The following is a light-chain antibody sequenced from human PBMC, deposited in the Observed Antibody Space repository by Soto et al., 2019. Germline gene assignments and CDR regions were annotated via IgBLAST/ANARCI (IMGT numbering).Light chain of an antibody. V-gene: IGKV1-5*01. CDR2: DAS. CDR1: QSISSW. Sequence: DIQMTQSPSTRSASVGDRVTITCRASQSISSWLAWYQQKPGKAPKLLIYDASSLESGVPSRFSGSGSGTKFTLTISSLQPDDFATYYCQQYNSYSYTFGQGTKVDIK. CDR3: QQYNSYSYT. J-gene: IGKJ2*01.